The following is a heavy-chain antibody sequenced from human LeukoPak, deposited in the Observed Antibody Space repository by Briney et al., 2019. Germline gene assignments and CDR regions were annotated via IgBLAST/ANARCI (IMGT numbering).Heavy chain of an antibody. D-gene: IGHD1-26*01. CDR1: GFTFTSYV. CDR2: ISYDGSDK. J-gene: IGHJ4*02. V-gene: IGHV3-30-3*01. Sequence: PGGSLRLSCAASGFTFTSYVMHWVRQAPAKGLEWVAVISYDGSDKYYADSVKGRFTISRDNSKNTLYLQMNSLRAEDAAVYYCARDSHPLVGATTFDYWGQGTLVTVSS. CDR3: ARDSHPLVGATTFDY.